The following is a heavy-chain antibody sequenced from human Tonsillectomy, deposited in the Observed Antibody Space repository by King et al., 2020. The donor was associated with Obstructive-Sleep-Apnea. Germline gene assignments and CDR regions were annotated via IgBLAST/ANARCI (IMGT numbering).Heavy chain of an antibody. Sequence: QLQESGPGLVKPSGTLSLTCAVSGGSISSSNWWSWVRQPPGRGLEWIGEIYHGGTTNYSPSLKRRVTISVDKSKNQFSLNLTSVTAADTAVYYWARNFDILTGYYFVDAFDIWGQGTMVTVSS. CDR1: GGSISSSNW. D-gene: IGHD3-9*01. CDR2: IYHGGTT. J-gene: IGHJ3*02. V-gene: IGHV4-4*02. CDR3: ARNFDILTGYYFVDAFDI.